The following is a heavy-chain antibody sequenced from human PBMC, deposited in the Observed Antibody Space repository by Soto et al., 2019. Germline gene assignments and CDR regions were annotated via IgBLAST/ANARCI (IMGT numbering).Heavy chain of an antibody. Sequence: GGSLRLSCAASGFTFSSYAMHWVRQAPGKGLEWVAVISYDGGNKYYADSVKGRFTISRDNSKNTLYLQMNSLRAEDTAVYYCARGPGYCSSTSCYGSSGFDYWGQGTLVTVSS. CDR2: ISYDGGNK. J-gene: IGHJ4*02. V-gene: IGHV3-30-3*01. CDR3: ARGPGYCSSTSCYGSSGFDY. D-gene: IGHD2-2*01. CDR1: GFTFSSYA.